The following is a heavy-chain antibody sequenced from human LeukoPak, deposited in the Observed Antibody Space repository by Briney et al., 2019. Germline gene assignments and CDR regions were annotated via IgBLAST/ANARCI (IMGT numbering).Heavy chain of an antibody. D-gene: IGHD1-14*01. CDR2: INEHGTEK. CDR1: GFRLSEYW. CDR3: ARNPDAGTADY. J-gene: IGHJ4*02. Sequence: GGSLRLSCTVSGFRLSEYWMSWARQAPGKGLEWVGNINEHGTEKFYVGSVTGRSSISRDNTKNTVFLQMNSLRLDDTAIYFCARNPDAGTADYWGEGTLVTVSS. V-gene: IGHV3-7*01.